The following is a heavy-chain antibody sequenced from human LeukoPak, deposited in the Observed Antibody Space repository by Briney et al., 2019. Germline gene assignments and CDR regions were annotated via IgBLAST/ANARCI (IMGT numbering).Heavy chain of an antibody. CDR1: GDSISSNSYY. D-gene: IGHD4-23*01. Sequence: PSETLSLTCTVSGDSISSNSYYWGWIRQPPGKGLEWIGSIYYSGSTYYNPSLKSRVTVSVDTAKSQFSLKVSSVTAADTAVYYCARDDYGGMRGYSDWGQGTLVTVSS. CDR3: ARDDYGGMRGYSD. V-gene: IGHV4-39*01. CDR2: IYYSGST. J-gene: IGHJ4*02.